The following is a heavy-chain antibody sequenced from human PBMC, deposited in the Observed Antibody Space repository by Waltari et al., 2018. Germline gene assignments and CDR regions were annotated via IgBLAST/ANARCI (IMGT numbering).Heavy chain of an antibody. CDR1: GGPITNTKHY. CDR2: MSYLEAT. Sequence: QLQLQESGPGLVKPSETLSLTCSVSGGPITNTKHYWGWIRQPPGQGLEWIGTMSYLEATYSSPSLKSRVTISRDTSTNQLSLKLGSVTAADTAMYYCATYIGASVGTAAFDVWGQGTMVTVSS. V-gene: IGHV4-39*01. J-gene: IGHJ3*01. D-gene: IGHD5-12*01. CDR3: ATYIGASVGTAAFDV.